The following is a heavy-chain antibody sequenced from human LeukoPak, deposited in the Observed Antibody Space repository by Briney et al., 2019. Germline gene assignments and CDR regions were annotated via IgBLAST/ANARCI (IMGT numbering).Heavy chain of an antibody. CDR3: AREDPDRKIDY. Sequence: PSETLSLTCTVSGGSISSYYWSWIRQPPGKGLEWIGYIYYSGSTNYNPSLKSRVTISVDKSKNQFSLKLSSVTAADTAVYYCAREDPDRKIDYWGQGTLVTVSS. CDR1: GGSISSYY. V-gene: IGHV4-59*12. CDR2: IYYSGST. D-gene: IGHD1-14*01. J-gene: IGHJ4*02.